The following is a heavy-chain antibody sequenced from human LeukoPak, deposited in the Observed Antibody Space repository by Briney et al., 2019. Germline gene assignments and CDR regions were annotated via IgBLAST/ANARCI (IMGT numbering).Heavy chain of an antibody. CDR1: GFTFSSYA. V-gene: IGHV3-64*02. D-gene: IGHD3-10*01. CDR2: ISSNGCST. Sequence: GGSLRLSCAASGFTFSSYAMHWVRQAPGKGLEYVSAISSNGCSTYYADSVKGRFTISRDNSKNTLYLQMGSLRAEDMAVYYCARDSGIPGEYYFDYWGQGTLVTVSS. CDR3: ARDSGIPGEYYFDY. J-gene: IGHJ4*02.